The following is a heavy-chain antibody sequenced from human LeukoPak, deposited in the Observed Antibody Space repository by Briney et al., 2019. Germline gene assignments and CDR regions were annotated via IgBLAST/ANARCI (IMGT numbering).Heavy chain of an antibody. V-gene: IGHV3-23*01. CDR3: AKMDFWTGWRYYFDY. CDR2: ISGSGGST. Sequence: QTGGSLRLSCAASGFTFDDYGMSWVRQAPGKGLEWVSAISGSGGSTYYADSVKGRFTISRDNSKNTLYLQMNSLRAEDTAVYYCAKMDFWTGWRYYFDYWGQGTLVTVSS. J-gene: IGHJ4*02. D-gene: IGHD3/OR15-3a*01. CDR1: GFTFDDYG.